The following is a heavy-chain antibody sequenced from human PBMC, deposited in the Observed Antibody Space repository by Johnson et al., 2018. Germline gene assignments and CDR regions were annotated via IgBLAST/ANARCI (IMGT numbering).Heavy chain of an antibody. CDR2: IKKDGSEK. D-gene: IGHD3-16*01. CDR3: ARGKGRLDDVSDI. J-gene: IGHJ3*02. CDR1: GFTFSRYW. V-gene: IGHV3-7*01. Sequence: VQLVQSGGGLVQPGGSLRLSCEASGFTFSRYWMNWVRQAPGKGLEWVAIIKKDGSEKYDVDSVTGRFFISRDNAKNSLYLQMNSLRVEDTAGYYCARGKGRLDDVSDIWGQGTTVIVSS.